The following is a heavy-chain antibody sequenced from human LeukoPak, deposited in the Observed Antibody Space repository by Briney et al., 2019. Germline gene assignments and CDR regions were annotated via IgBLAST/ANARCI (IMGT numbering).Heavy chain of an antibody. Sequence: SETLSLTCAVYGGSFSGCYWSWIRQPPGKGLEWIGEIDHSGSTNYNPSLKSRVTISVDTSKNQFSLKLSSVTAADTAVYYCARPGIAALQFDPWGQGTLVTVSS. CDR1: GGSFSGCY. CDR3: ARPGIAALQFDP. V-gene: IGHV4-34*01. CDR2: IDHSGST. J-gene: IGHJ5*02. D-gene: IGHD6-13*01.